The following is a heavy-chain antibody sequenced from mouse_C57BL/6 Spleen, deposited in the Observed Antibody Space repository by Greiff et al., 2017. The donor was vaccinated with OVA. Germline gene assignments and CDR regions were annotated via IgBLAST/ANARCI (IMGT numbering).Heavy chain of an antibody. V-gene: IGHV2-2*01. D-gene: IGHD2-1*01. CDR1: GFSLTSYG. CDR3: AREVYYGNYFFYAMDY. J-gene: IGHJ4*01. CDR2: IWSGGST. Sequence: VQLKESGPGLVQPSQSLSITCTVSGFSLTSYGVHWVRQSPGKGLEWLGVIWSGGSTDYNAAFISRLSISKDNSKSQVFFKMNSLQADDTAIYYCAREVYYGNYFFYAMDYWGQGTSVTVSS.